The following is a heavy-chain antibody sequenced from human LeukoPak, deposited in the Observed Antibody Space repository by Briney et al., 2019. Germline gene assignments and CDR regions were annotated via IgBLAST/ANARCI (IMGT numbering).Heavy chain of an antibody. Sequence: GGSLRLSCVASGLPLTFSTYNMKWVRQAPGKGLEWISYISNVGSTIYYADSVRGRFTISRDNAKNSLYLQMNGLRAEDTAVYYCARELYRGLGNWFDPWGQGTLVTVSS. CDR3: ARELYRGLGNWFDP. CDR2: ISNVGSTI. V-gene: IGHV3-48*04. D-gene: IGHD3-10*01. J-gene: IGHJ5*02. CDR1: GLPLTFSTYN.